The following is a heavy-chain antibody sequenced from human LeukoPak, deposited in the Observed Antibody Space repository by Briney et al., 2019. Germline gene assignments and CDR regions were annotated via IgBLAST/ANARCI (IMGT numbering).Heavy chain of an antibody. Sequence: GGSLRLSCAASGFTFDDYGMSWVRQAPGKGLEWVSGINWNGGSTGYADSVKGRFTISRDNAKNSLYLQMNSLRSEDTALYYCARGTLKAAATDFDYWGQGTLVTVSP. V-gene: IGHV3-20*04. J-gene: IGHJ4*02. D-gene: IGHD6-25*01. CDR2: INWNGGST. CDR1: GFTFDDYG. CDR3: ARGTLKAAATDFDY.